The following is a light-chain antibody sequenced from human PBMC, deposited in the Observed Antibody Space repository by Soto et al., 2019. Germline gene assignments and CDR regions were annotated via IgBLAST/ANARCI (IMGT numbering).Light chain of an antibody. CDR2: KAS. CDR1: QSISSW. CDR3: QQYNSYST. V-gene: IGKV1-5*03. J-gene: IGKJ4*01. Sequence: VQITQTPPTLSASVGDRVTITCRASQSISSWLAWYQQKPGKAPKLLIYKASSLESGVPSRFSGSGSGTEFTLTISSLQPDDFATYYCQQYNSYSTFGGRTNVDI.